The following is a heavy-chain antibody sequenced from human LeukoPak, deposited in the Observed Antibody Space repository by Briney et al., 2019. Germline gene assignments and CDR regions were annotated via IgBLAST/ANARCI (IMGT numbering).Heavy chain of an antibody. CDR1: GGSFSYYY. Sequence: SETLSLTCAVYGGSFSYYYWSWIRQPPGKGLEWIGEINHSGITNYNPSLKSRVTISADTSKNQFSLKLTSVTAADPAVYYCANPARDFANSGAITWWGQGTLVTVSS. CDR3: ANPARDFANSGAITW. CDR2: INHSGIT. J-gene: IGHJ4*02. D-gene: IGHD3-16*01. V-gene: IGHV4-34*01.